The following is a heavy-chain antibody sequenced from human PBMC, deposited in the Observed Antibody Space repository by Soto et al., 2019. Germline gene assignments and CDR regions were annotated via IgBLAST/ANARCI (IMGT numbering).Heavy chain of an antibody. CDR3: ASLLTYYDFWSGPSYYYGMDV. Sequence: PGESLKISCKGSGYSFTSYWISWVRQMPGKGLEWMGRIDPSDSYTNYSPSSQGHVTISADKSISTAYLQWSSLKASDTAMYYCASLLTYYDFWSGPSYYYGMDVWGQGTTVTVSS. J-gene: IGHJ6*02. D-gene: IGHD3-3*01. CDR2: IDPSDSYT. V-gene: IGHV5-10-1*01. CDR1: GYSFTSYW.